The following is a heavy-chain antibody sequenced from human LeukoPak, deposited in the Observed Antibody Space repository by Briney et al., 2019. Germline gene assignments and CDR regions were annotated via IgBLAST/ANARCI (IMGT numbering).Heavy chain of an antibody. CDR2: MNPNSGNT. D-gene: IGHD5-12*01. J-gene: IGHJ4*02. Sequence: EASVKVSCKASGYTFTSYDINWVRQATGQGLEWMGWMNPNSGNTGYAQKFQGRVTITRNTSISTAYMELSSLRSEDTAVYYCARGPTSNSGYKTLVDYWGQGTLVTVSS. V-gene: IGHV1-8*01. CDR3: ARGPTSNSGYKTLVDY. CDR1: GYTFTSYD.